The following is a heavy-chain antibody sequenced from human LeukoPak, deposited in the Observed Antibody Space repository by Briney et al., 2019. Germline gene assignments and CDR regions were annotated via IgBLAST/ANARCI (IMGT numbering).Heavy chain of an antibody. V-gene: IGHV1-3*01. CDR3: ARDDYDILTGYFRGMDV. Sequence: ASVKVSCKASGYTFTSYAMHWVRQAPGQRLEWMGWINAGNGNTKYSQKFQGRDTITRHTSASTAYMELSSLRSEDTAVYYCARDDYDILTGYFRGMDVWGKGTTVTVSS. CDR2: INAGNGNT. CDR1: GYTFTSYA. D-gene: IGHD3-9*01. J-gene: IGHJ6*04.